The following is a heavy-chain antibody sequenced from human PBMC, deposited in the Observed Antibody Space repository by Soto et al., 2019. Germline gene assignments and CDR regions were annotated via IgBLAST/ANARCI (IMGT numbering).Heavy chain of an antibody. V-gene: IGHV4-30-4*01. J-gene: IGHJ6*02. CDR2: IYYSGST. D-gene: IGHD6-19*01. Sequence: SETLSLTCTVSGGSISSGDYYWSWIRQPPGKGLEWIGYIYYSGSTYYNPSLKSRVTISVDTSKNQFSLKLSSVTAADTAVYYCARGPYSSGSAYYYYGIDAWGQGTTVTVYS. CDR3: ARGPYSSGSAYYYYGIDA. CDR1: GGSISSGDYY.